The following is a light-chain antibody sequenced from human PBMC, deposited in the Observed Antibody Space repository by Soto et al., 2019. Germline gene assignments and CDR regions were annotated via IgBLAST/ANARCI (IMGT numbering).Light chain of an antibody. J-gene: IGKJ4*01. CDR2: KAS. Sequence: DIQMTQSPSTLSASVGDRVTITCRASQSISSWLAWYQQKPGKAPKLLIYKASSLESGVPSRFSGSGSGTEFALSISSLQPDDFATYYCQQYNSYPLTFGGGTKVEIK. CDR1: QSISSW. CDR3: QQYNSYPLT. V-gene: IGKV1-5*03.